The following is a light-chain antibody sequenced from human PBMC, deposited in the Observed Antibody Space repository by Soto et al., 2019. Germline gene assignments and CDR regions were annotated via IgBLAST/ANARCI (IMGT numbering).Light chain of an antibody. CDR3: QKANSFPIN. CDR2: AAS. J-gene: IGKJ5*01. V-gene: IGKV1-12*01. Sequence: DIQMTQSPSTLSASVGDIVTITCRASQCISSWLAWYQQKPGKAPKLLIYAASSLQSGVPSRFSGSGSGTAFTLTISSLQPEDFATYYCQKANSFPINFGQGTRLEIK. CDR1: QCISSW.